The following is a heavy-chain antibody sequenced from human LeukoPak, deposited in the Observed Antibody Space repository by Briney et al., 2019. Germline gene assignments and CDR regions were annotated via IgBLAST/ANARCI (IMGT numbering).Heavy chain of an antibody. J-gene: IGHJ3*02. V-gene: IGHV4-61*08. CDR3: ARSAKTHYYGSGIPSPNVAFDI. CDR2: IYYSGST. CDR1: GGSISSGGYY. Sequence: SETLSLTCTVSGGSISSGGYYWSWIRQPPGKGLEWIGYIYYSGSTNYNPSLKSRVTISVDTSKNQFSLKLSSVTAADTAVYYCARSAKTHYYGSGIPSPNVAFDIWGQGTMVTVSS. D-gene: IGHD3-10*01.